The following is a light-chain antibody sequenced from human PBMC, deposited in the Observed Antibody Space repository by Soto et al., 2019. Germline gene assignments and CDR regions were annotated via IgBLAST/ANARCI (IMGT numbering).Light chain of an antibody. CDR2: DVS. CDR3: SSHTSSSTLVV. CDR1: SSDVGGYNY. V-gene: IGLV2-14*01. Sequence: QSALTQPASVSGSPGQSITISCTGTSSDVGGYNYVSWYQQHPGKAPKLMIYDVSNRPSGVSNRFSGSKSDNTASLTISGLQAEDEADYYCSSHTSSSTLVVFGGGTKLTVL. J-gene: IGLJ2*01.